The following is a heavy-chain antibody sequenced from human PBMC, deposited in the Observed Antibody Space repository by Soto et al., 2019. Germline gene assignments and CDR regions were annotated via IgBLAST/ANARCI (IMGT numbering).Heavy chain of an antibody. J-gene: IGHJ3*02. CDR3: ARVLGNDAFDI. D-gene: IGHD3-3*02. Sequence: PSETLSLTCAVSGGSISSSNWWSWVRQPPGKGLEWIGYIYYSGSTNYNPSLKSRVTISVDTSKNQFSLKLSSVTAADTAVYYCARVLGNDAFDIWGQGTMVTVSS. CDR1: GGSISSSNW. CDR2: IYYSGST. V-gene: IGHV4-4*02.